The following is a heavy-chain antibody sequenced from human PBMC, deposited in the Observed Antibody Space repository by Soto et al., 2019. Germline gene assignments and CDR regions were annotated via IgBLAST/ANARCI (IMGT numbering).Heavy chain of an antibody. Sequence: PSETLALTCAVNGESFSGYSWSWIRQPPGTGLEWIGDINHSGSTNYNPSLKSRVTISLDTSKKQFSLNLSSVTAVDTAVYYCARSFGYYDSSGLRLDAFDIWGQGTMVTVSS. CDR1: GESFSGYS. CDR3: ARSFGYYDSSGLRLDAFDI. CDR2: INHSGST. J-gene: IGHJ3*02. D-gene: IGHD3-22*01. V-gene: IGHV4-34*01.